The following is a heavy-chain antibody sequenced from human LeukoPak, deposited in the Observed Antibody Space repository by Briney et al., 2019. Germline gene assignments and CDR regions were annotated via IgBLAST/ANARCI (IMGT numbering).Heavy chain of an antibody. CDR2: ISWNSVNI. Sequence: PGRFLRLSCAASGFTFDDYAMHWVRQAPGKGLEWVSGISWNSVNIGHEDSVKGRFTISRDNAKNSLHLQMNSLRPEDTALYYCVKDRGLRNQWLQVTYDSWGQGTLVTVSS. J-gene: IGHJ4*02. CDR3: VKDRGLRNQWLQVTYDS. CDR1: GFTFDDYA. D-gene: IGHD5-24*01. V-gene: IGHV3-9*01.